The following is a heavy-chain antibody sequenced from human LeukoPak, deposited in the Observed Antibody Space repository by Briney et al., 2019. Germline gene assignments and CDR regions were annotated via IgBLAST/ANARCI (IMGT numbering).Heavy chain of an antibody. V-gene: IGHV4-39*01. D-gene: IGHD3-9*01. Sequence: ASETLSLTCSVSGDSIRSVHYYWGWIRQPPGRGLEWIGSIYDTGSTYYNPSLKSRVTIFVDTSKKQFSLRLTSVTAADTAMYYCARQNHDIGTNWFDPWGQGTLVTVSS. CDR1: GDSIRSVHYY. CDR3: ARQNHDIGTNWFDP. J-gene: IGHJ5*02. CDR2: IYDTGST.